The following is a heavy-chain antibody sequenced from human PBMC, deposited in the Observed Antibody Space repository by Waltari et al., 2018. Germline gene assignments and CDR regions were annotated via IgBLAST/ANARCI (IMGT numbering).Heavy chain of an antibody. D-gene: IGHD5-12*01. J-gene: IGHJ4*02. CDR1: GGTFSSYA. CDR2: IIPIFGTA. CDR3: ASLRGYSGYDFEGGLDY. Sequence: QVQLVQSGAEVKKPGSSVKVSCKASGGTFSSYAISWVRQAPGQGLEWMGGIIPIFGTANYAQKFQGRVTITTDESTSTAYMELSSLRSEDTAVYYCASLRGYSGYDFEGGLDYWGQGTLVTVSS. V-gene: IGHV1-69*05.